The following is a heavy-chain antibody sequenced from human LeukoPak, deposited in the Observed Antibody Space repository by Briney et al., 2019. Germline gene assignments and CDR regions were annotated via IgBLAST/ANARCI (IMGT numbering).Heavy chain of an antibody. CDR1: GFTFSRYE. Sequence: PGGSLRLSCAVSGFTFSRYEMSWVRQAPGKGMEWVGHTKSKADGGTTDYAAPVKGRFTISRDDSKNTLYLQMNSLKTEDTAVYYCTTDGLYGDYGYFQHWGQGTLVTVSS. CDR2: TKSKADGGTT. D-gene: IGHD4-17*01. V-gene: IGHV3-15*01. J-gene: IGHJ1*01. CDR3: TTDGLYGDYGYFQH.